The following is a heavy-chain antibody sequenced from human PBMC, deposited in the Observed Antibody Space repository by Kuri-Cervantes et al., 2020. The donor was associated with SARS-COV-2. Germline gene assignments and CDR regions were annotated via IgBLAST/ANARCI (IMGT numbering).Heavy chain of an antibody. J-gene: IGHJ4*02. Sequence: SETLSLTCTVSGGSISSHYWSWIRQPPGKGLEWIGYIYYSGSTYYNPSLKSRVTISVDTSKNQFSLKLSSVTAADTAVYYCARPLEGGDYFDYWGQGTLVTVSS. CDR2: IYYSGST. D-gene: IGHD3-16*01. CDR1: GGSISSHY. V-gene: IGHV4-59*04. CDR3: ARPLEGGDYFDY.